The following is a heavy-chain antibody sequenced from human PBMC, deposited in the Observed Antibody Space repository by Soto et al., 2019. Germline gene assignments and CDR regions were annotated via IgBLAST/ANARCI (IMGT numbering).Heavy chain of an antibody. CDR1: GGSISSYY. CDR3: ARGLYSSSWYRADD. V-gene: IGHV4-59*01. J-gene: IGHJ4*02. CDR2: IYYSGST. D-gene: IGHD6-13*01. Sequence: QVQLQESGPGLVKPSETLSLTCTVSGGSISSYYWSWIRQPPGKGLEWIGYIYYSGSTNHNPSLKSRVTISVDTSKSQFSLKLRSVTAADTAVYYCARGLYSSSWYRADDWGQGILVTVSS.